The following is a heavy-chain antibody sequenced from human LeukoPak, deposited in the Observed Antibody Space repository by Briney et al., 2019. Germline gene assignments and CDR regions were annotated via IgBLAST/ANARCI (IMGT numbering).Heavy chain of an antibody. CDR1: GGSFSGYY. CDR2: INHSGST. J-gene: IGHJ4*02. D-gene: IGHD3-22*01. CDR3: ARVTGYVIEDYFDY. Sequence: PSETLSLTCAVYGGSFSGYYWSWIRQPPGKGLEWIGEINHSGSTNYNPSLKSRVTISVDTSKNQFSLKLRSVTAADTAVYYCARVTGYVIEDYFDYWGQGTLVTVSS. V-gene: IGHV4-34*01.